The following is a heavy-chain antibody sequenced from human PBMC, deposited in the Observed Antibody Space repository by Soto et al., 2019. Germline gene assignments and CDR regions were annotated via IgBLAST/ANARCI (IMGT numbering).Heavy chain of an antibody. Sequence: QVQLQESGPGRVKPSQTLSLTCTVSGGSISSGGYSWSWIRQHPGKVLEWIADIYYSGSTYFNPPLKGPLIISVDTSQHQSALPLSSVAAADTAAYYCASAGHSSASEGANWFAPWGQGTLVTVSS. CDR2: IYYSGST. V-gene: IGHV4-31*01. CDR3: ASAGHSSASEGANWFAP. CDR1: GGSISSGGYS. J-gene: IGHJ5*02. D-gene: IGHD6-6*01.